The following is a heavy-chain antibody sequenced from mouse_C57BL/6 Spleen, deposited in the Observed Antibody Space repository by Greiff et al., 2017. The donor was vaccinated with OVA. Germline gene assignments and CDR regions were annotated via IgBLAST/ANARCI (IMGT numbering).Heavy chain of an antibody. CDR2: IDPEDGDT. V-gene: IGHV14-1*01. CDR1: GFNIKDYY. Sequence: VQLQQSGAELVRPGASVKLSCTASGFNIKDYYMHWVKQRPEQGLEWIGRIDPEDGDTEYAPKFQGKATMTADTSSNTAYLQLSSLTSEDTAVYYGTSYYSNAAWFAYWGQGTLVTGSA. D-gene: IGHD2-5*01. CDR3: TSYYSNAAWFAY. J-gene: IGHJ3*01.